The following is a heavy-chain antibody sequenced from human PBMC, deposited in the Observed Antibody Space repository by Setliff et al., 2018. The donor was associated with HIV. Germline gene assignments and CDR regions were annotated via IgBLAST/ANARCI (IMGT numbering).Heavy chain of an antibody. V-gene: IGHV4-30-4*01. CDR2: IDYSGTT. CDR1: GASIDSGDHY. D-gene: IGHD6-19*01. CDR3: AKSYGSGWSADTFDI. J-gene: IGHJ3*02. Sequence: SETLSLTCTVSGASIDSGDHYWTWIRQPPWKGLEWIGYIDYSGTTYYNSSLKSRVTISLHTSKNQFSLKLSSVTAADTAMYYCAKSYGSGWSADTFDIWGQGTVGTV.